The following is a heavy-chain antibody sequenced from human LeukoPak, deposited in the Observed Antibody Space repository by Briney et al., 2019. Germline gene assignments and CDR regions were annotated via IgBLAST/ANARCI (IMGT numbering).Heavy chain of an antibody. CDR2: ISYDGSNK. Sequence: GGSLRLSCAASGFTFSSYGMHWVRQAPGKGLEWVAVISYDGSNKYYADSVKGRFTISRDNSKNTLYLQMNSLRAEDTAVYYCAKFRRGMDTAMEVEIDYWGQGTLVTVSS. J-gene: IGHJ4*02. D-gene: IGHD5-18*01. V-gene: IGHV3-30*18. CDR3: AKFRRGMDTAMEVEIDY. CDR1: GFTFSSYG.